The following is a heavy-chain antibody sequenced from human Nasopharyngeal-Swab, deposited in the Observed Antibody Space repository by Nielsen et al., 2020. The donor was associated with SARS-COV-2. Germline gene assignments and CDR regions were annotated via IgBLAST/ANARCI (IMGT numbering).Heavy chain of an antibody. CDR1: GFTFSSYA. J-gene: IGHJ4*02. CDR3: ARDGSSWYEGYYCDN. Sequence: GGSLRLSCAASGFTFSSYAMHWVRQAPGKGLEWVAVISHDGSKKYYGDSVEGRFIISRDNSKNTLYLQMNSPRAEDTAVYYCARDGSSWYEGYYCDNWGQGTLVTVSS. CDR2: ISHDGSKK. V-gene: IGHV3-30*04. D-gene: IGHD6-13*01.